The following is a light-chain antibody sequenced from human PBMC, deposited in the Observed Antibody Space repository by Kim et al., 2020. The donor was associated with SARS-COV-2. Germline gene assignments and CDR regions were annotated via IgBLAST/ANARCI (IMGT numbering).Light chain of an antibody. V-gene: IGLV1-40*01. CDR2: GNN. Sequence: VTISCTGSSSNIGAGYDVHWYQQLPGTAPKLLIYGNNNRPSGVPDRFSGSKSGTSASLAITGLQAEDEADYYCQSYDNSLSALYVFGTGTKVTVL. CDR3: QSYDNSLSALYV. CDR1: SSNIGAGYD. J-gene: IGLJ1*01.